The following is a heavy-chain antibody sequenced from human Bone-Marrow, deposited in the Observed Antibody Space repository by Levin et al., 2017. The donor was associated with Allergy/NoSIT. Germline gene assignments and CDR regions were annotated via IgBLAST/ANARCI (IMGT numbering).Heavy chain of an antibody. CDR1: GFTFSSYA. Sequence: GGSLRLSCAASGFTFSSYAMHWVRQAPGKGLEWVAVISYDGSNKYYADSVKGRFTISRDNSKNTLYLQMNSLRAEDTAVYYCARDRTGTTDYWGQGTLVTVSS. CDR3: ARDRTGTTDY. D-gene: IGHD1-7*01. CDR2: ISYDGSNK. V-gene: IGHV3-30*04. J-gene: IGHJ4*02.